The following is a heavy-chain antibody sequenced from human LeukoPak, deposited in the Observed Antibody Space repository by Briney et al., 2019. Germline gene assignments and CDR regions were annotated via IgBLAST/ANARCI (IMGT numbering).Heavy chain of an antibody. V-gene: IGHV3-64*01. D-gene: IGHD2-2*02. CDR2: ISSNGGST. CDR1: GFTFSSYA. CDR3: ARRVGYCSSTSCYRAAGYYYYYYMDV. J-gene: IGHJ6*03. Sequence: GGSLRLSCAASGFTFSSYAMHWVRQAPGKGLEYVSAISSNGGSTYYANSVKGRFTISRDNSKDTLYLQMGSLRAEDMAVYYCARRVGYCSSTSCYRAAGYYYYYYMDVWGKGTTVTVSS.